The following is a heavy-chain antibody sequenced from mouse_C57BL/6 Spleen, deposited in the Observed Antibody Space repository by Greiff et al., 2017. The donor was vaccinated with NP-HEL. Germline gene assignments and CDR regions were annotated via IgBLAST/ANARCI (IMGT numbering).Heavy chain of an antibody. CDR1: GFTFSNYW. V-gene: IGHV6-3*01. CDR2: IRLKSDNYAT. D-gene: IGHD2-3*01. J-gene: IGHJ2*01. CDR3: TGGGYYEGYFDY. Sequence: DVQLVESGGGLVQPGGSMKLSCVASGFTFSNYWMNWVRQSPEKGLEWVAQIRLKSDNYATHYAESVKGRFTISRDDSKSSVYLQMNNLRAEDTGIYYCTGGGYYEGYFDYWGQGTTLTVSS.